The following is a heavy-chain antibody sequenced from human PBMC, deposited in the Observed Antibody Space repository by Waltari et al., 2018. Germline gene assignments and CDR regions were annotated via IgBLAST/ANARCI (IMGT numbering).Heavy chain of an antibody. Sequence: EVQLVESGGGLVQPGRSLRLSCAASGFTFDDYAMHWVRQAPGKGREWVSGISWNSGSIGYADSVKGRFTISRDNAKNSLYLQMNSLRAEDTALYYCAKDKAAVAGHFDYWGQGTLVTVSS. J-gene: IGHJ4*02. V-gene: IGHV3-9*01. CDR2: ISWNSGSI. D-gene: IGHD6-19*01. CDR1: GFTFDDYA. CDR3: AKDKAAVAGHFDY.